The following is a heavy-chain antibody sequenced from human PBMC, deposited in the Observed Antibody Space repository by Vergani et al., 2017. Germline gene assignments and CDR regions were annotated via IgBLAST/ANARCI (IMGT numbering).Heavy chain of an antibody. J-gene: IGHJ3*02. CDR1: GFTFSSYA. V-gene: IGHV3-64*02. D-gene: IGHD2-15*01. Sequence: EVQLVESGEGLVQPGGSLRLSCAASGFTFSSYAMHWVRQAPGKGLEYVSAISSNGGSTYYAASVKGRFTISRDKSKNTLYLQMGSLRAEDMAEYYCAREKCSGGSGYRSDAFDIWGQGTMVTVSS. CDR3: AREKCSGGSGYRSDAFDI. CDR2: ISSNGGST.